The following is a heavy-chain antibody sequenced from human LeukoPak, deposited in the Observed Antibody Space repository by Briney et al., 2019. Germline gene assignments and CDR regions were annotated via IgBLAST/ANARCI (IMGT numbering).Heavy chain of an antibody. CDR1: GGTFSSYA. Sequence: SVKVACKASGGTFSSYAISWVRQAPGQVLEWMGGIIPIFGTANYAQKFQGRVTITADKSTSTAYMELSSLRSEDTAVYYCARAPYGSGSFPAWDVTYFDYWGQGTLVTVSS. D-gene: IGHD3-10*01. CDR2: IIPIFGTA. V-gene: IGHV1-69*06. J-gene: IGHJ4*02. CDR3: ARAPYGSGSFPAWDVTYFDY.